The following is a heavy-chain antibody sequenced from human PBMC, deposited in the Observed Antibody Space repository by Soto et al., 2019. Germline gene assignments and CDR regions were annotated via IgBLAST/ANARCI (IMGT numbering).Heavy chain of an antibody. Sequence: SETLSLTCTVSGGSISSSSYYWGWIRQPPGKGLEWIGSIYYSGSTYYNPSLKSRVTISVDTSKNQFSLRLSSVTAADTAVYYCASYSGSYYTNFDYWGQGTLVTVSS. CDR1: GGSISSSSYY. J-gene: IGHJ4*02. CDR3: ASYSGSYYTNFDY. CDR2: IYYSGST. V-gene: IGHV4-39*01. D-gene: IGHD3-10*01.